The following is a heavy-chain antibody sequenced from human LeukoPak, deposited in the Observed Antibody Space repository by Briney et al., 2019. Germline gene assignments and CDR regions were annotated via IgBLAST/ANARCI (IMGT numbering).Heavy chain of an antibody. CDR2: IYYSGST. J-gene: IGHJ5*02. CDR1: GGSISSGDYY. Sequence: SETLSLTCTVSGGSISSGDYYWSWTRQPPGKGLEWIGYIYYSGSTYYNPSLKGRVTISVDTSKNQFSLKLSSVTAADTAVYYCASTAVDHNWFDPWGQGTLVTVSS. V-gene: IGHV4-30-4*01. D-gene: IGHD2-21*02. CDR3: ASTAVDHNWFDP.